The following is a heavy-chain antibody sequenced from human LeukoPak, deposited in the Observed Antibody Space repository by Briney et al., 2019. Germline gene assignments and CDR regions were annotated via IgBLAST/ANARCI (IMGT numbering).Heavy chain of an antibody. CDR1: GGSISSGGYY. V-gene: IGHV4-61*02. Sequence: ASETLSLTCTVSGGSISSGGYYWSWIRQPSGKALEWIGRIYISGSTNYNPSLKSRVTMSVDTSKNQFSLKLSSVTAADTAVYYCARDQIVVVPADTYYYYYYMDVWGKGTTVTVSS. CDR3: ARDQIVVVPADTYYYYYYMDV. D-gene: IGHD2-2*01. J-gene: IGHJ6*03. CDR2: IYISGST.